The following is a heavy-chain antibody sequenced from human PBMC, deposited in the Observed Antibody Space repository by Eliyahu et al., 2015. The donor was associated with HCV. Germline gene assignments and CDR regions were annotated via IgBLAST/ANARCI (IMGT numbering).Heavy chain of an antibody. J-gene: IGHJ6*02. CDR3: GSDPPQSGYALDV. Sequence: QVQLVESGGGVVQPGKSLRLSCGASGFXFSTHAMHWVRQAPGKGLEWVAFIWYDGIHKYYGDSVKGRFTISRDNSKNTVYLQMSSLRVEDTAVYYCGSDPPQSGYALDVWGQGTTVTVS. CDR2: IWYDGIHK. CDR1: GFXFSTHA. D-gene: IGHD3-10*01. V-gene: IGHV3-33*01.